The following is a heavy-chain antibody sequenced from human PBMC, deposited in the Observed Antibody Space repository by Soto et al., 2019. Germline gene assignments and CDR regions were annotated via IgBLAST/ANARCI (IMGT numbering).Heavy chain of an antibody. CDR1: GFSFSSYD. J-gene: IGHJ6*03. Sequence: QVQLVESGGGVVQPGRSLRLSCAGSGFSFSSYDMNWVRQAPGTGLEWVALMSYDGSKKYYGDSVRGRVTISRDNSKNTLYLQMDHLRPDDTAIYYCAKDLKPGSRWSLGGVEHCMDVWGRGTTVSVSS. CDR3: AKDLKPGSRWSLGGVEHCMDV. V-gene: IGHV3-30*18. D-gene: IGHD3-16*01. CDR2: MSYDGSKK.